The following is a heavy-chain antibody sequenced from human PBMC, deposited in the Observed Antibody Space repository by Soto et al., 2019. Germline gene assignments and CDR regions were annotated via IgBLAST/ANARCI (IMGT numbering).Heavy chain of an antibody. CDR2: IYYSGST. V-gene: IGHV4-59*01. CDR3: AAAPRY. D-gene: IGHD2-15*01. Sequence: QVQLQESGPGLVKPSATLSLTCSVSGGSISGYYWSWIRQTPEKGLEWIGYIYYSGSTNYNPSLKSRVTMLIDMSKNQFSLKLTSVSAADTAVYYCAAAPRYWGQGILVTVSS. J-gene: IGHJ4*02. CDR1: GGSISGYY.